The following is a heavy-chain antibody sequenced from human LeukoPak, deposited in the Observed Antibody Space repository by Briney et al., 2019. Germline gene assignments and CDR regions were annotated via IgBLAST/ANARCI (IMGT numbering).Heavy chain of an antibody. J-gene: IGHJ6*03. D-gene: IGHD2-2*01. Sequence: GGSLRLSCTAFGFTFGDYAMSWVRQAPGKGLEWVSLIRAKTFGRAAEYAASGKGRFTISRDDSKSIVYLQMDSLKTEDTAVYYCTRDSLYCSTSSCYGHQAIYYYYMDVWGKGTTVTVSS. CDR3: TRDSLYCSTSSCYGHQAIYYYYMDV. CDR1: GFTFGDYA. V-gene: IGHV3-49*04. CDR2: IRAKTFGRAA.